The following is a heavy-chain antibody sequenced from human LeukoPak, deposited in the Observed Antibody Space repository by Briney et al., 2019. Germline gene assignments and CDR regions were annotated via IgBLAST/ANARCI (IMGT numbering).Heavy chain of an antibody. J-gene: IGHJ4*02. CDR2: ISNNGGYT. V-gene: IGHV3-23*01. CDR3: AGGGSGSYYYFDY. D-gene: IGHD3-10*01. CDR1: VFTFSSSS. Sequence: GGSLRLSCAASVFTFSSSSMSWVRQAPGKGLEWVSAISNNGGYTYYADSVQGRFTISRDNSKSTLCLQMNSLRAEDTAVYYCAGGGSGSYYYFDYWGQGTLVTVSS.